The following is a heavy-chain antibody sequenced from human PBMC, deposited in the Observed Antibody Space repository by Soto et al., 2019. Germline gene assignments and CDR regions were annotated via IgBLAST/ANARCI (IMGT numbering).Heavy chain of an antibody. CDR1: GFTFSSYG. J-gene: IGHJ4*02. Sequence: GGSLRLSCAASGFTFSSYGMHWVRQAPGKGLEWVAVIWYDGSNKYYADSVKGRFTISRDNSKNTLYLQMNSLRAEDTAVYYCARDNNANWNYWRSLGPFDYWGQGTLVTVSS. V-gene: IGHV3-33*01. CDR3: ARDNNANWNYWRSLGPFDY. D-gene: IGHD1-7*01. CDR2: IWYDGSNK.